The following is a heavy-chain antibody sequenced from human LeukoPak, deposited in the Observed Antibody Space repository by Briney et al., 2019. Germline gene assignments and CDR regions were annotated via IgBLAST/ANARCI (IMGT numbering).Heavy chain of an antibody. CDR1: GGSVSDYY. CDR2: INQSGTT. Sequence: SETLSLTCAVYGGSVSDYYWTWIRQPPGKGLEWIGEINQSGTTYYNTSLKSRVTISPNTSKNQVSLKLSSVTAADTAVYYCARGPKPAYSSSWAPLDYWGQGTLVTVSS. D-gene: IGHD6-13*01. CDR3: ARGPKPAYSSSWAPLDY. V-gene: IGHV4-34*01. J-gene: IGHJ4*02.